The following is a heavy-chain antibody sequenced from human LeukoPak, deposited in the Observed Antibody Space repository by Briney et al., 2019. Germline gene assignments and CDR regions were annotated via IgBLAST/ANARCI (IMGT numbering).Heavy chain of an antibody. CDR2: ISSSGSTI. CDR1: GFTFSDYY. CDR3: ARALYYYDSSGYYPLDY. J-gene: IGHJ4*02. D-gene: IGHD3-22*01. V-gene: IGHV3-11*04. Sequence: PGGSLTLSCAASGFTFSDYYMSWLRQAPGKGREWVSYISSSGSTIYYADSVKGRFTISRDNAKNSLYLQMNSLRAEDTAVYYCARALYYYDSSGYYPLDYWGQGTLVTVSS.